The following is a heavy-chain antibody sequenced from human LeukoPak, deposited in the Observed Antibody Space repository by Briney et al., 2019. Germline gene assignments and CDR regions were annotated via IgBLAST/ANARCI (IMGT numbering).Heavy chain of an antibody. V-gene: IGHV3-7*01. CDR1: GISFSGNW. D-gene: IGHD2-8*01. CDR3: AFSNAFKV. Sequence: GGSLRLSCAASGISFSGNWMGWFRQAPGEGLEWVASIKYDGSAKYNADSVKGRFTISRDNAKNSLYLEMNSLTAEDTAVYYCAFSNAFKVWGQGTLVTVSS. CDR2: IKYDGSAK. J-gene: IGHJ4*02.